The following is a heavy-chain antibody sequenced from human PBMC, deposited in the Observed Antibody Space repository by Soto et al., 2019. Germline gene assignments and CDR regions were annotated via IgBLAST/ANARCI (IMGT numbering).Heavy chain of an antibody. Sequence: SLRLSCSASGFTFSIYAMHWVRQAPGKGLEYVSEISSNRDSTYYADSVKGRFTISRDNSKNTLYLQMNSLRTEDTAVYYCVKDPLRPYYFDYWGPGTPVTVSS. CDR2: ISSNRDST. D-gene: IGHD2-21*01. CDR1: GFTFSIYA. J-gene: IGHJ4*02. CDR3: VKDPLRPYYFDY. V-gene: IGHV3-64D*06.